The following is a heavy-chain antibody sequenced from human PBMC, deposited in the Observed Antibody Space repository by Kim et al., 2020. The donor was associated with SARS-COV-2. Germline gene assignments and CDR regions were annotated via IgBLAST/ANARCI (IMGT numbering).Heavy chain of an antibody. J-gene: IGHJ4*02. CDR1: GFTFSTFA. CDR3: AKDARSAYYYGHY. D-gene: IGHD3-22*01. CDR2: IGLSSSNT. Sequence: GGSLRLSCAASGFTFSTFAMSWVRQAPGKGLEWVSAIGLSSSNTYYADSVKGRFTISRDNSENMLYLQINSLRAEDTALYYCAKDARSAYYYGHYWGQGTLVTVSS. V-gene: IGHV3-23*01.